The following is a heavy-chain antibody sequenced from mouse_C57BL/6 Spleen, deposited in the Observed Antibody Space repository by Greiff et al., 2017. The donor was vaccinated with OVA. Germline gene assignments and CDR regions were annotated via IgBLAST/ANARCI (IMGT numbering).Heavy chain of an antibody. V-gene: IGHV5-4*01. D-gene: IGHD2-1*01. CDR1: GFTFSSYA. J-gene: IGHJ2*01. CDR2: ISDGGSYT. CDR3: ARGTYGTHYFDY. Sequence: VQLKESGGGLVKPGGSLKLSCAASGFTFSSYAMSWVRQTPEKRLEWVATISDGGSYTYYPDNVKGRFTISRDNAKNNLYLQMSHLKSEDTAMYYWARGTYGTHYFDYWGQGTTLTVSS.